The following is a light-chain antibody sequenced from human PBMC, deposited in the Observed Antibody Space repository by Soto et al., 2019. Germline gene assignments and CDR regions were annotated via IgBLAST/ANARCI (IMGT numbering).Light chain of an antibody. Sequence: EMVLTQSPGTLSLSPGERATLSCRASQSVSSSYLAWYQQKPGQAPRLLIYGASSRAAGIPDRFSGSGSGTDFTLTISRLEPEDFAVYYCQVYTTSPQTFGQGTKVDIK. CDR1: QSVSSSY. CDR2: GAS. V-gene: IGKV3-20*01. CDR3: QVYTTSPQT. J-gene: IGKJ1*01.